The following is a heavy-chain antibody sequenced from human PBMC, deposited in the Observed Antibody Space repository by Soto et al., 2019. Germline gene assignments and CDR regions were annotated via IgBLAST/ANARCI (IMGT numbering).Heavy chain of an antibody. CDR2: TIPILGKA. CDR3: ARVHDLDI. Sequence: SVQVSFKASGCTFSSFAINCVRQAPGQGPAWMGGTIPILGKANYEQKYQGRVTIIADENTNTASLELSSLRSEDPDVYQCARVHDLDIWGQGTTATVSS. CDR1: GCTFSSFA. J-gene: IGHJ6*02. D-gene: IGHD3-3*01. V-gene: IGHV1-69*10.